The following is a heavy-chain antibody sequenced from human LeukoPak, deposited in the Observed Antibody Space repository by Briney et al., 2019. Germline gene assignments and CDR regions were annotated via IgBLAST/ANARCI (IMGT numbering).Heavy chain of an antibody. D-gene: IGHD5-12*01. Sequence: PGRSLRLSCAASGFTFSSYSMNWVRQAPGKGLEWVSYISSSSSTIYYADSVKGRFTISRDNAKNSLYLQMNGLRAEDTAVYYCARDPRYSGYDRGVDYWGQGTLVTVSS. CDR1: GFTFSSYS. CDR2: ISSSSSTI. CDR3: ARDPRYSGYDRGVDY. V-gene: IGHV3-48*01. J-gene: IGHJ4*02.